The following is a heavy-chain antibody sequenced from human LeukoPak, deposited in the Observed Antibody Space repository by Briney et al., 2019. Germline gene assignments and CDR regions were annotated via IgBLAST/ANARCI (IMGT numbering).Heavy chain of an antibody. CDR3: AKDPRIQLWLLRYNWFDP. D-gene: IGHD5-18*01. CDR1: GFTFSRYG. J-gene: IGHJ5*02. Sequence: GGSLRLSCAACGFTFSRYGMHWLRQAPGKGLECVAFIRYDGSNKYYADSVRGGFTISRDNSKNTLYVQMNSLRAEDTAVYYCAKDPRIQLWLLRYNWFDPWGQGTLVTVSS. V-gene: IGHV3-30*02. CDR2: IRYDGSNK.